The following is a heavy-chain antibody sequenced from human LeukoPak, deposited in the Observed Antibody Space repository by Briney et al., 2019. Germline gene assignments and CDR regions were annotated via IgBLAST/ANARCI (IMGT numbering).Heavy chain of an antibody. V-gene: IGHV3-74*01. Sequence: GGSLGLSCAASGFTFSTYWMHWVRQAPGKGLVWVSRIKSDGSTNYADSVKGRFTISRGNAKNTVSLQMNSLRAEDTGVYYCARAPSEIGGYYPEYFRHWGQGTLVTVSS. CDR3: ARAPSEIGGYYPEYFRH. J-gene: IGHJ1*01. CDR2: IKSDGST. CDR1: GFTFSTYW. D-gene: IGHD3-22*01.